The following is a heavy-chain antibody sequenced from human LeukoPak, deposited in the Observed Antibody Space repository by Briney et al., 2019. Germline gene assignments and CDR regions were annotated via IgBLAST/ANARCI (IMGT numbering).Heavy chain of an antibody. CDR1: GASISSSSYY. D-gene: IGHD2-2*01. CDR2: IYYSGST. V-gene: IGHV4-39*01. CDR3: ASDCSSNSCYALGGY. Sequence: SETLSLTCTVSGASISSSSYYWGWIRQPPGKGLEWFGSIYYSGSTYYNPSLKSRVTISVDTSKNQFSLKLSSVTAADTAVYYCASDCSSNSCYALGGYWGQGTLVTVSS. J-gene: IGHJ4*02.